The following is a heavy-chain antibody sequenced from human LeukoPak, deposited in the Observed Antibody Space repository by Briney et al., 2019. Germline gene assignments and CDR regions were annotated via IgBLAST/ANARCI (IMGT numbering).Heavy chain of an antibody. CDR2: IRYDGSNK. Sequence: GGSLRLSCAASGFTFSSYGMHWVRQAPGKGLEWVAFIRYDGSNKYYADSVKGRFTISRDNSKNTLYLQMNSLRAEDTAVYYCAKDRAYGDSFLDYWGQGTLVTVSS. V-gene: IGHV3-30*02. CDR1: GFTFSSYG. J-gene: IGHJ4*02. CDR3: AKDRAYGDSFLDY. D-gene: IGHD4-17*01.